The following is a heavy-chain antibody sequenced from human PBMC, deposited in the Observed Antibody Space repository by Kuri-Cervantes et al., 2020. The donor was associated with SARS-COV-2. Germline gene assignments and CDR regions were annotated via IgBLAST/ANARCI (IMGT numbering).Heavy chain of an antibody. V-gene: IGHV1-2*02. Sequence: ASVKVSCKASGYTFSEYYIHWVRQAPGQGLEWMGWINPNSSGTNYAQKFQGRVTMTRDTSISTAYMELSRLTSDDTAVYYCATGSGYFDYWGQGTLVTVSS. CDR3: ATGSGYFDY. J-gene: IGHJ4*02. CDR1: GYTFSEYY. CDR2: INPNSSGT. D-gene: IGHD3-3*01.